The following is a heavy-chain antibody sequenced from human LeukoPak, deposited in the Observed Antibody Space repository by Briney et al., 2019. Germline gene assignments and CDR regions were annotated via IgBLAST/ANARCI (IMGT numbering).Heavy chain of an antibody. D-gene: IGHD2/OR15-2a*01. CDR1: GGSFGGYY. Sequence: SETLSLTCAVYGGSFGGYYWSWIRQPPGKGLEWIGENNHSGSTNYNPSLKSRVTISVDTSKNQFSLKLSSVTAADTAVYYCARVGLLADYWGQGTLVTVSS. CDR2: NNHSGST. V-gene: IGHV4-34*01. J-gene: IGHJ4*02. CDR3: ARVGLLADY.